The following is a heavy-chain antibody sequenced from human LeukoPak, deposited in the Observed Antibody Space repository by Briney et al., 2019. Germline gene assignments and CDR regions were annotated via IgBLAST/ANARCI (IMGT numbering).Heavy chain of an antibody. Sequence: SETLSLTCAVYGGSFSGYYWSWIRQPPGKGLEWIGEINHSGSTNYNPSLKSRVTISVDTSKNQFSLKLSSVTAADTAVYYCARGVVSDILTGWGGNYYCYGMDVWGQGTTVTVSS. D-gene: IGHD3-9*01. J-gene: IGHJ6*02. V-gene: IGHV4-34*01. CDR3: ARGVVSDILTGWGGNYYCYGMDV. CDR1: GGSFSGYY. CDR2: INHSGST.